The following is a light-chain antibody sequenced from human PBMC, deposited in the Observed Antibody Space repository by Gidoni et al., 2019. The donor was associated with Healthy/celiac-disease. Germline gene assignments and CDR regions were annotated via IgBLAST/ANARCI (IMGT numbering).Light chain of an antibody. CDR1: SSNIGSKT. Sequence: QSVLTQPPSASGTPGQRVTISCSGSSSNIGSKTVNWYQQLPGTAPKLLIYSTNQQPSGFPDRFSGSKSGTSASLAISGLQSEDEADYYCAAWDDSLNGSWVFGGGTKLTVL. J-gene: IGLJ3*02. V-gene: IGLV1-44*01. CDR3: AAWDDSLNGSWV. CDR2: STN.